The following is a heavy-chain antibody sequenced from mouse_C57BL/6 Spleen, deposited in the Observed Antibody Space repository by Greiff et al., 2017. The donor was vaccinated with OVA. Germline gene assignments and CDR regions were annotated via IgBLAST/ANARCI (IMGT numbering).Heavy chain of an antibody. CDR3: TRWSHYYFDY. J-gene: IGHJ2*01. D-gene: IGHD6-1*01. CDR1: GYTFTDYE. CDR2: IDPETGGT. Sequence: QVQLQQSGAELVRPGASVTLSCKASGYTFTDYEMHWVKQTPVHGLEWIGAIDPETGGTAYNQKFKGKAILTADKSSSTAYMELRSLTSEDSAVYYCTRWSHYYFDYWGQGTTLTVSS. V-gene: IGHV1-15*01.